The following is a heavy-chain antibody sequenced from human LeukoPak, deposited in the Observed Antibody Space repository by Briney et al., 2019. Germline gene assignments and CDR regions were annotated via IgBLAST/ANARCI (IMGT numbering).Heavy chain of an antibody. CDR1: GGSISSGGYS. CDR3: ARAPHNGPFDY. Sequence: PSETLSLTCAVSGGSISSGGYSWSWIRQPPGKGLEWIGYIYHSGSTYYNPSLKSRVTISVDRSKNQFSLKLSSVTAADTAVYYCARAPHNGPFDYWGQGTLVTVSS. D-gene: IGHD2-8*01. V-gene: IGHV4-30-2*01. J-gene: IGHJ4*02. CDR2: IYHSGST.